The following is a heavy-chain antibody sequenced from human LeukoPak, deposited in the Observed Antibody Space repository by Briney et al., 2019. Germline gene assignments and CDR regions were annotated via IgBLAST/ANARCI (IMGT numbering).Heavy chain of an antibody. CDR1: GYTFTSYD. J-gene: IGHJ4*02. D-gene: IGHD1-26*01. CDR2: VNPNSGNT. CDR3: ARDQRVGAIPLCDY. V-gene: IGHV1-8*01. Sequence: ASVKVSCKASGYTFTSYDNNWVRQATGQGLEWMGWVNPNSGNTGYAQKFQGRVTMTRNTSITTAYMELSSLRSEDTAVYYCARDQRVGAIPLCDYWGQGTLVTVSS.